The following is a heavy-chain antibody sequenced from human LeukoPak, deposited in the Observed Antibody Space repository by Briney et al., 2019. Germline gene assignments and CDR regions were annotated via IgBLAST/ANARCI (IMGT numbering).Heavy chain of an antibody. CDR3: AGNRPRHCSRGSCYLFDY. D-gene: IGHD2-15*01. CDR1: GGSISNYY. J-gene: IGHJ4*02. V-gene: IGHV4-59*06. CDR2: IYYSGST. Sequence: PSETLSLTCTVSGGSISNYYWSWIRQPPGKGLEWIGYIYYSGSTYYNPSLKSRVTISVDTSKNQFSLQLRSVTPEDTAVYYCAGNRPRHCSRGSCYLFDYWGQGILVTVSS.